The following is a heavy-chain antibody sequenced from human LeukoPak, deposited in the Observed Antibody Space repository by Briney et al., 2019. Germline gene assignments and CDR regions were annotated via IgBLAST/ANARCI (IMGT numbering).Heavy chain of an antibody. J-gene: IGHJ4*02. D-gene: IGHD6-19*01. CDR2: ISGSGGDT. Sequence: AGGSLRLSCAASGFSFSTYAMSWVRQAPGKGLEWVSGISGSGGDTYYADSVKGRFTISRDNSKNMLSLQMNSLSADDTALYYCAKEPGGGWRTIDYWGQGTLVTVSS. CDR1: GFSFSTYA. CDR3: AKEPGGGWRTIDY. V-gene: IGHV3-23*01.